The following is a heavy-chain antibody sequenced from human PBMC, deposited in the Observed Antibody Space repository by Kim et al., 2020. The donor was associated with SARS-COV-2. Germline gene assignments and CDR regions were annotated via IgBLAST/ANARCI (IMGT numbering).Heavy chain of an antibody. D-gene: IGHD3-10*01. CDR1: GYTFTSYA. V-gene: IGHV7-4-1*02. CDR2: INTNTGNP. J-gene: IGHJ6*03. Sequence: ASVKVSCKASGYTFTSYAMNWVRQAPGQGLEWMGWINTNTGNPTYAQGFTGRFVFSLDTSVSTAYLQISSLKAEDTAVYYCARDGLLWFGELLYNYYMEVWGKGTTVTVSS. CDR3: ARDGLLWFGELLYNYYMEV.